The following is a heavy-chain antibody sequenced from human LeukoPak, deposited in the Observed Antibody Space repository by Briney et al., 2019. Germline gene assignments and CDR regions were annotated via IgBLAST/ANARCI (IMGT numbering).Heavy chain of an antibody. D-gene: IGHD5/OR15-5a*01. CDR2: IGIAGDT. Sequence: PGGSLRLSCAASGFTFRSHDMHWVRQTPGRGLEWVSAIGIAGDTHYPDSVKGRFTISRENAKNSMYLQMNSLKDGDTAVYYCVRGGIQVSGIDAFDIWGQGTMVTVSS. CDR1: GFTFRSHD. V-gene: IGHV3-13*01. J-gene: IGHJ3*02. CDR3: VRGGIQVSGIDAFDI.